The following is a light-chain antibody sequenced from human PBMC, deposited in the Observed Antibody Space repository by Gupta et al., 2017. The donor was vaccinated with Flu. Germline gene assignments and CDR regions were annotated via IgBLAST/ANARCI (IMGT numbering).Light chain of an antibody. CDR2: KAS. CDR3: QQHETYPLT. Sequence: IQLPQSPSTLSAYVVVCVTITCRASQNIKSWLAWYQQQPGKAPKFLIYKASSLQSWVPSRFSGSGSGTQFTLTISSLQPDDYATYYCQQHETYPLTFGGGTKVEIK. J-gene: IGKJ4*01. CDR1: QNIKSW. V-gene: IGKV1-5*03.